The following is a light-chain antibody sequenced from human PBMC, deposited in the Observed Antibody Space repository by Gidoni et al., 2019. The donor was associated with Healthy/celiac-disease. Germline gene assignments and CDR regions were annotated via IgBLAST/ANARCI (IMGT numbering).Light chain of an antibody. CDR1: QSVSSN. J-gene: IGKJ2*01. CDR2: GAS. Sequence: EIVMTQSLATLSVSPGDRATLSCRASQSVSSNLAWYQQKPGQAPRLLIYGASTRATGIPARFSGSGSGTEFTLTISSLQSEDFAVYYCQQYNNWPPYTCXXXTKLEIK. V-gene: IGKV3-15*01. CDR3: QQYNNWPPYT.